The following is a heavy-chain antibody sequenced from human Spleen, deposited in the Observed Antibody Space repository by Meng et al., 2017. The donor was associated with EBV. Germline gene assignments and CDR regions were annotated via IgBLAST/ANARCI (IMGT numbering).Heavy chain of an antibody. CDR1: VASVSSGSYH. J-gene: IGHJ5*02. V-gene: IGHV4-61*01. CDR2: IYYSGST. D-gene: IGHD5-12*01. CDR3: ARDQSGLSGFGP. Sequence: VALKDSGPELVTPSETLSLTCPVSVASVSSGSYHWNWIRQPPGKGLEWIGDIYYSGSTNYNPSLKSRVTISVDTSKNQFSLKLRSVTAADTAVYYCARDQSGLSGFGPWGQGTLVTVSS.